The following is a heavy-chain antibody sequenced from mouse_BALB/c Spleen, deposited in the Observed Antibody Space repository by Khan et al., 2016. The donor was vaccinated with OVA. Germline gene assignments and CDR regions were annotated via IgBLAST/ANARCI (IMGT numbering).Heavy chain of an antibody. J-gene: IGHJ4*01. D-gene: IGHD3-3*01. CDR3: AKGIPYAMDY. V-gene: IGHV9-2-1*01. Sequence: QEVQSGPELKKPGETVKISCKASGYTFTDYSMHWVKQAPGKGLKWMGWINTETGEPTYADDFKGRFAFSLETSASTAYLQINNLKNEDTATYFCAKGIPYAMDYWGQGPSVTVSS. CDR1: GYTFTDYS. CDR2: INTETGEP.